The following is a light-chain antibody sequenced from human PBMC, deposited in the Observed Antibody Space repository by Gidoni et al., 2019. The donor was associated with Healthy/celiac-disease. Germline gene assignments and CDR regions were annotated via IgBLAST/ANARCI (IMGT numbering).Light chain of an antibody. CDR2: AAS. Sequence: DIQMTQSPSSLSASVGDRVTITCRASQSISSYLNWYQQKPGNAPKLLIYAASSLQSGVPSRFSGSGSGTDFTLTISSLQPEDFAPYYFQQSYSTPITFGQGTRLEIK. J-gene: IGKJ5*01. V-gene: IGKV1-39*01. CDR1: QSISSY. CDR3: QQSYSTPIT.